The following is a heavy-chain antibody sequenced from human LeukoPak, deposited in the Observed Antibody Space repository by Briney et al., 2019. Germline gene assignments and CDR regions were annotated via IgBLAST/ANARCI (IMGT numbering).Heavy chain of an antibody. D-gene: IGHD5/OR15-5a*01. CDR2: SEYNGNT. Sequence: ASVKVSCKASGYIFINYGITWVRQAPGQGLEWMAISEYNGNTKYTQKFQGRVTMTTDISTDTAYMELRGLRSDDTAVYYCARDRIVSTGAFDIWGQGTLVTVSS. V-gene: IGHV1-18*04. CDR3: ARDRIVSTGAFDI. J-gene: IGHJ3*02. CDR1: GYIFINYG.